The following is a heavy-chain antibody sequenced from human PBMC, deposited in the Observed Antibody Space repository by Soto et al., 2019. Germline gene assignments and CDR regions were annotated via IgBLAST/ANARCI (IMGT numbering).Heavy chain of an antibody. V-gene: IGHV5-10-1*01. J-gene: IGHJ4*02. Sequence: PGQSLKISCKGSGYSFTSYWISWVRQMPGKGLEWMGRIDPSDSYTNYSPSFQGHVTISADKSISTAYLQWSSLKASDTAMYYCARAGSSWYDFDYWGQGTLVTVSS. CDR2: IDPSDSYT. CDR1: GYSFTSYW. D-gene: IGHD6-13*01. CDR3: ARAGSSWYDFDY.